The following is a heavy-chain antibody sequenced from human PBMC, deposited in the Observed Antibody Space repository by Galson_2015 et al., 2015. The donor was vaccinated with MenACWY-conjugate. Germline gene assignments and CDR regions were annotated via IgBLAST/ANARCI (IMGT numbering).Heavy chain of an antibody. Sequence: SLRLSCAASGFTFSDYYMSWIRQAPGKGLEWVSYITTSGSHTNYADSVKGRISISRDNAKNSLYLQMNSLRDEDTAVYYCARGHYGMDVWGQGTTVTVSS. V-gene: IGHV3-11*05. J-gene: IGHJ6*02. CDR2: ITTSGSHT. CDR3: ARGHYGMDV. CDR1: GFTFSDYY.